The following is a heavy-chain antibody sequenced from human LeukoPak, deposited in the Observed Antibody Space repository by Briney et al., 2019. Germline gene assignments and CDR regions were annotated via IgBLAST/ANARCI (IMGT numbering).Heavy chain of an antibody. J-gene: IGHJ5*02. CDR2: IYTSGST. D-gene: IGHD4-23*01. CDR3: ARDPPVGNWFDP. Sequence: SETLSLTCTVSGGSISSYYWSWIRQPGGKGLEWIGRIYTSGSTNYNPSLKSRVTMSVDTSKNQFSLKLSSVTAADTAVYYCARDPPVGNWFDPWGQGTLVTVSS. V-gene: IGHV4-4*07. CDR1: GGSISSYY.